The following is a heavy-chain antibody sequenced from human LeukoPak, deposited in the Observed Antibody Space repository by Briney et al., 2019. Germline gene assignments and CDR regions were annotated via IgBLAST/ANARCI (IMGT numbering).Heavy chain of an antibody. V-gene: IGHV3-30*02. CDR3: SILAVASDFDC. CDR1: GFSVSSYY. Sequence: TGGSLRLSCAASGFSVSSYYMDWVRQAPGKGLEWVAIRYDGNNKYYVDSGKGRFTISRDNSKNTVYLQMNNLRVEDTAVYSCSILAVASDFDCWGQGTLVTVTS. J-gene: IGHJ4*02. D-gene: IGHD6-19*01. CDR2: IRYDGNNK.